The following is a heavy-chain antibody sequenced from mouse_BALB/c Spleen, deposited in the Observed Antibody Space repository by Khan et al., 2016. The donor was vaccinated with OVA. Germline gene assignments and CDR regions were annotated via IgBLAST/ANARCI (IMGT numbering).Heavy chain of an antibody. D-gene: IGHD2-2*01. J-gene: IGHJ3*01. V-gene: IGHV1S135*01. CDR1: GYSFTSYY. CDR3: ARHGSVAWFAY. CDR2: IDPFNGST. Sequence: EVQLQQSGPELMKPGASVKISCKASGYSFTSYYIHWVKQSHGKSLEWIGYIDPFNGSTSYNQKFKGKATLTVDKSSSTAYMHLSSLTSEDSAFYYCARHGSVAWFAYWGQGTLVTVSA.